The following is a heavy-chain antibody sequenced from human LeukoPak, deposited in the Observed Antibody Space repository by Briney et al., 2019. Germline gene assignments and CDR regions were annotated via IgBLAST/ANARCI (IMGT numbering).Heavy chain of an antibody. CDR2: IYSGGST. J-gene: IGHJ4*02. CDR1: GFTFSSYA. CDR3: ARDPDFGAGY. Sequence: GGSLRLSCAASGFTFSSYAMSWVRQAPGKGLEWVSVIYSGGSTYYADSVKGRFTISRDNSKNTLYLQMNSLRAEDTAVYYCARDPDFGAGYWGQGTLVTVSS. V-gene: IGHV3-53*01. D-gene: IGHD3-3*01.